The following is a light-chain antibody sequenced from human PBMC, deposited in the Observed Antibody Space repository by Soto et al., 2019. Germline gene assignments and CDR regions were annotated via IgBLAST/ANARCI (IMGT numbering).Light chain of an antibody. V-gene: IGKV3-15*01. CDR3: HQYNKWPPGA. Sequence: EIVMTQFPGTLSVSPGERATLSCRASQSVSTSLAWYQQKPGQAPRILIYVASTRATGIPARFSGSGSGTEFTLTISSLPFYDFAVYYCHQYNKWPPGAFGQGTKGEIK. J-gene: IGKJ1*01. CDR2: VAS. CDR1: QSVSTS.